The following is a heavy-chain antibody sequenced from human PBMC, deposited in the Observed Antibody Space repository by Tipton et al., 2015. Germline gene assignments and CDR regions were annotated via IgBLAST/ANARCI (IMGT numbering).Heavy chain of an antibody. J-gene: IGHJ4*02. D-gene: IGHD2-21*01. V-gene: IGHV3-7*04. Sequence: SLRLSCSGSGFTFRNYWMSWVRQAPGKGLEWVANIKQDGSDMYYVDSVRGRFTISRDNAKNSLFLQMNSLTAEDTAVYYCARGALLFDSWGQGTLVTVSS. CDR3: ARGALLFDS. CDR1: GFTFRNYW. CDR2: IKQDGSDM.